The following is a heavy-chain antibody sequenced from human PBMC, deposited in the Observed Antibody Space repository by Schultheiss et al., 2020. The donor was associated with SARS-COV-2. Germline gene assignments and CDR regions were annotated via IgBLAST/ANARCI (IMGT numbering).Heavy chain of an antibody. CDR3: ARDHLSYDFWNGNFYFYYVDV. CDR1: GGSISSSSYY. D-gene: IGHD3-3*01. J-gene: IGHJ6*03. CDR2: IYYSGST. V-gene: IGHV4-61*05. Sequence: SETLSLTCTVSGGSISSSSYYWGWIRQPPGKGLEWIGYIYYSGSTNYNPSLKSRATISVDTSRNQFSLKLSSVTAADTAVYYCARDHLSYDFWNGNFYFYYVDVWGKGTTVTVSS.